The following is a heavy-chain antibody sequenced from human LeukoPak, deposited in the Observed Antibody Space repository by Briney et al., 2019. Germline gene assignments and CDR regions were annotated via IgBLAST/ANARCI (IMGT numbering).Heavy chain of an antibody. V-gene: IGHV1-46*01. Sequence: GASVKVSCKASGYTFTSYYMHWVRQAPGQGLEWMGIINPSGGSTSYAQKFQGRVTMTRDTSTSTVYMELSSLRSEDTAVYYCASRYCSSTSCSDFDYWGQGTLVTVSS. D-gene: IGHD2-2*01. J-gene: IGHJ4*02. CDR2: INPSGGST. CDR1: GYTFTSYY. CDR3: ASRYCSSTSCSDFDY.